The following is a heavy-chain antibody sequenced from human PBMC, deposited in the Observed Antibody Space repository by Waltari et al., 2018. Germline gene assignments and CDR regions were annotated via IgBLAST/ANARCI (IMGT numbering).Heavy chain of an antibody. CDR1: GYTFTSYY. V-gene: IGHV1-46*01. CDR3: ARDLSTPDYYYYGMDV. Sequence: QVQLVQSGAEVKKPGASVKVSCKASGYTFTSYYMHWVRQAPGQGLEWMGIINPSGGSTSYAQKFQGRVTMTRDTSTSTVYMELSSLRSEDTAVYYCARDLSTPDYYYYGMDVWGQGTTVTVSS. CDR2: INPSGGST. D-gene: IGHD3-16*02. J-gene: IGHJ6*02.